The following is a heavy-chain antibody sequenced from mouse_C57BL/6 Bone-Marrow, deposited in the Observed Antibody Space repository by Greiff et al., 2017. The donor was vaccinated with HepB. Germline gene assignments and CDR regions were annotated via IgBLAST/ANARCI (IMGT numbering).Heavy chain of an antibody. Sequence: QVQLKQSGAELAKPGASVKLSCKASGYTFTSYWMHWVKQRPGQGLEWIGYINPSSGYTKYNQKFKDKATLTADKSSSTAYMQLSSLTDEDSAVYYCARWGVLRALYFDYWGQGTTLTVSS. D-gene: IGHD1-1*01. CDR2: INPSSGYT. CDR3: ARWGVLRALYFDY. CDR1: GYTFTSYW. J-gene: IGHJ2*01. V-gene: IGHV1-7*01.